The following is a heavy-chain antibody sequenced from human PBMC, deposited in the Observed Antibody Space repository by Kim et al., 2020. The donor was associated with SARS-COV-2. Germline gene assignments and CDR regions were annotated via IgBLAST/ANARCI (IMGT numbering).Heavy chain of an antibody. Sequence: SETLSLTCTVSGGSISSGGYYWSWIRQHPGKGLEWIGYIYYSGSTYYNPSLKSRVTISVDTSKNQFSLKLSSVTAADTAVYYCASAQITIFGVVIGWFDPWGQGTLVTVSS. D-gene: IGHD3-3*01. CDR2: IYYSGST. CDR1: GGSISSGGYY. J-gene: IGHJ5*02. V-gene: IGHV4-31*03. CDR3: ASAQITIFGVVIGWFDP.